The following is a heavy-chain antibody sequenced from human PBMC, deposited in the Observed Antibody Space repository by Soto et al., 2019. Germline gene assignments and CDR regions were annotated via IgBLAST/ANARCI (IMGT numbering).Heavy chain of an antibody. Sequence: KVSCKASGYTFTGYYMHWVRQAPGQGLEWMGWINPNSGGTNYAQKIQGRVTMTRDTSISTAYMELSRLRSDDTAVYYTASPVDGSAGSCYRPYYYYGMDVWGQGTTVTGSS. D-gene: IGHD2-15*01. CDR1: GYTFTGYY. V-gene: IGHV1-2*02. J-gene: IGHJ6*02. CDR3: ASPVDGSAGSCYRPYYYYGMDV. CDR2: INPNSGGT.